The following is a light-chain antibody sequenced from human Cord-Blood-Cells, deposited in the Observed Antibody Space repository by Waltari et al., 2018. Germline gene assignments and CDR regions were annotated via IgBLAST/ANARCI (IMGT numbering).Light chain of an antibody. CDR2: EVS. J-gene: IGLJ1*01. V-gene: IGLV2-8*01. Sequence: QSALTQPPSASGSPGQSVTISCTGTSSDDGGYNYVSWYQQHPGKAPKLMIYEVSKRPSGVPVRFSGTKSGNTASLTVSGIQAEDEADYYCSSYAGSNYVFGTGPKVTVL. CDR3: SSYAGSNYV. CDR1: SSDDGGYNY.